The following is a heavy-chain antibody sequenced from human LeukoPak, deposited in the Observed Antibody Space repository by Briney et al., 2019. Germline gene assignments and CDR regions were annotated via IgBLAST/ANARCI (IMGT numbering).Heavy chain of an antibody. CDR3: ARDMTGSGWNDAFDI. CDR2: IYSSGNS. D-gene: IGHD6-19*01. V-gene: IGHV4-61*02. J-gene: IGHJ3*02. CDR1: GGSISSESYY. Sequence: PSQTLSLTCTVSGGSISSESYYWSWIWQPAGKGLEWIGRIYSSGNSKYNPSLKSRVTISVDTSRNQFSLNLSSVTAADTAVYYCARDMTGSGWNDAFDIWGQGTMVTVSS.